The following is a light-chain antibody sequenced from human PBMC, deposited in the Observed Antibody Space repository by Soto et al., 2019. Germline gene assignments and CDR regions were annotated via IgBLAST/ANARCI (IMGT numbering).Light chain of an antibody. V-gene: IGKV3-20*01. CDR2: GAS. Sequence: DIVLTQSPGTLSLSPGERATLSCRASQIISSTYLGWYQQKPGQAPRLLIYGASSRATGIPDRFSGSGSGTDFTLTISRLEPEDFAVYYCQQYGSSPPYTFGQGTKLEIK. J-gene: IGKJ2*01. CDR1: QIISSTY. CDR3: QQYGSSPPYT.